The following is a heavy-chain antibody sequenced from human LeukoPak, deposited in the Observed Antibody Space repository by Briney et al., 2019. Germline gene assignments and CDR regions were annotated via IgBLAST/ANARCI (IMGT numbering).Heavy chain of an antibody. CDR3: AKDIGAQLWFGELFRSNYFDY. V-gene: IGHV3-9*01. CDR2: INWNSDDI. J-gene: IGHJ4*02. D-gene: IGHD3-10*01. Sequence: GGSLRLSCAASGFTFDDYAMHWDRQAPGQGLEWVSAINWNSDDIHYADSVKGRFTISRDNAKNSLYLQMNSLRAEDTAFYYCAKDIGAQLWFGELFRSNYFDYWGQGTLVTVSS. CDR1: GFTFDDYA.